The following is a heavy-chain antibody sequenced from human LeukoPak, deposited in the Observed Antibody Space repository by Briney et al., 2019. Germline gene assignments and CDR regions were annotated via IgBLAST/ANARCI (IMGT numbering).Heavy chain of an antibody. CDR2: IKQDGSAK. Sequence: PGGSLRLSCAASGFTFSSYWMSWVRQPPGKGLEWVAKIKQDGSAKYYVDSVKGRFTISRDNAKNSLYLQMNSLRAEDTAVYYCARIRLYYDSSGCFDYWGQGTLVTVSS. J-gene: IGHJ4*02. D-gene: IGHD3-22*01. V-gene: IGHV3-7*01. CDR3: ARIRLYYDSSGCFDY. CDR1: GFTFSSYW.